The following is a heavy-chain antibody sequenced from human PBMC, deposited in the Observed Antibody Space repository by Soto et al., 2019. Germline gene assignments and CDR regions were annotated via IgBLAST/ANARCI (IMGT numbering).Heavy chain of an antibody. CDR2: ISAYDGKT. J-gene: IGHJ5*02. V-gene: IGHV1-18*04. Sequence: ASVKVSCKASGYTFTSYSINWVRQAPGQGLELMGWISAYDGKTTYAEKFQGRVTLTTDTSTSTAYMELRSLRSDDTAIYYCARDPHEFWTSYWFDPWGQGTPVTVSS. CDR3: ARDPHEFWTSYWFDP. CDR1: GYTFTSYS. D-gene: IGHD3-3*01.